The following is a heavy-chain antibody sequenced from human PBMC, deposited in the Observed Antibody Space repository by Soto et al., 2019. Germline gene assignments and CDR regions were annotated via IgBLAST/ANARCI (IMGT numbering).Heavy chain of an antibody. Sequence: ASVKVSCKASGYNFTAFYIHWMRQAPGQGLEWVGWINPLNGATKYLERFEDRVTMARDTSLSTVYMEVSAPKSEDTAVYYCARDLNPYYGPGSQHGCLDYCGQGTLVTVSS. CDR2: INPLNGAT. CDR1: GYNFTAFY. V-gene: IGHV1-2*02. D-gene: IGHD3-10*01. CDR3: ARDLNPYYGPGSQHGCLDY. J-gene: IGHJ4*02.